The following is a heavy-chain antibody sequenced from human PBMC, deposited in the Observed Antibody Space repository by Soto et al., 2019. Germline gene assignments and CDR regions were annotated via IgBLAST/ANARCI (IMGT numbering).Heavy chain of an antibody. CDR3: ARDLGWAFDS. V-gene: IGHV3-48*02. CDR1: GFTFSSFS. J-gene: IGHJ4*02. D-gene: IGHD6-19*01. CDR2: IGGGGRLI. Sequence: EVQLVESGGGLVQRGGSLRLSCAASGFTFSSFSMNWVRQAPGRGLEWISYIGGGGRLISYADSVKGRFAISRDNAQNSLYLQMDSLRDEDTAVYYCARDLGWAFDSWCQGTLVTVSS.